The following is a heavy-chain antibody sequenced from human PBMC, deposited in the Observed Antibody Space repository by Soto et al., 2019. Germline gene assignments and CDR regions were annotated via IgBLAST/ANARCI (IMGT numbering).Heavy chain of an antibody. D-gene: IGHD3-22*01. CDR2: IYYSGST. Sequence: QVQLQESGPGLVKPSQTLSLICTVSGGSVSSNIYYWTWIRHHPGKRPGWVGHIYYSGSTYYNPSLKSRVTKALDTATNQSSLRLTSMTAADTAVYYFARGYVYASGVYFFDYWGQGTLVTVSS. CDR1: GGSVSSNIYY. CDR3: ARGYVYASGVYFFDY. V-gene: IGHV4-31*03. J-gene: IGHJ4*02.